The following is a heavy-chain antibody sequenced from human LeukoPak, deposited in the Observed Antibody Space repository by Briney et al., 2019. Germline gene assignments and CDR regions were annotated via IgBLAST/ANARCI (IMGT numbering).Heavy chain of an antibody. V-gene: IGHV1-69*13. D-gene: IGHD3-3*01. CDR3: ARVGASYYDFWSGYYPHYYYYYMDV. Sequence: SVKVSCKASGGTFSSYAISWVRQAPGQGLEWMGGIIPIFGTANYAQKFQGRVTITADESTSTAYMELSSLRSEDTAVYYCARVGASYYDFWSGYYPHYYYYYMDVWGKGTTVTVSS. CDR1: GGTFSSYA. J-gene: IGHJ6*03. CDR2: IIPIFGTA.